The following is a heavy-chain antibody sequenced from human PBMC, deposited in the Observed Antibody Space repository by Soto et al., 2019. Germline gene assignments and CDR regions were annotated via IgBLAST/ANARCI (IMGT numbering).Heavy chain of an antibody. CDR2: INPLSGIP. CDR3: AAPACAATWCSPSHNLDH. D-gene: IGHD2-2*01. CDR1: GGTFVRHV. V-gene: IGHV1-69*09. J-gene: IGHJ4*02. Sequence: QVQLVQSGAEVKKPESSVKVSCKTSGGTFVRHVISWVRQAPGQGPEWMGKINPLSGIPTYAQKFQDRVTFTADTDSSTAYMELSSLRSDATAVYYCAAPACAATWCSPSHNLDHWGQGTLVTVSS.